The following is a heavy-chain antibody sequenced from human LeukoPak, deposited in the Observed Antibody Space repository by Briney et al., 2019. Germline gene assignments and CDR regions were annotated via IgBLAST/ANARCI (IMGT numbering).Heavy chain of an antibody. CDR1: GDSVSRNSAA. Sequence: SQTLPLTCAISGDSVSRNSAAWNWMRQSPSRGLEWLGRTYYRSKWYNDYAVSVKSRITINSDTSKNHFSLQLNSVTPEDTAVYYCARSYSGSYYGFDYWGQGTLVTVSS. D-gene: IGHD1-26*01. CDR3: ARSYSGSYYGFDY. V-gene: IGHV6-1*01. CDR2: TYYRSKWYN. J-gene: IGHJ4*02.